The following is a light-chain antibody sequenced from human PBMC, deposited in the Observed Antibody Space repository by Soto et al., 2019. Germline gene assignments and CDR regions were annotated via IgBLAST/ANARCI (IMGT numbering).Light chain of an antibody. CDR1: QTVRNNY. CDR2: DAS. CDR3: QQFSSYPLT. J-gene: IGKJ4*01. Sequence: EFVLTQSPGTLSLSPGERATLSCRASQTVRNNYLAWYQQKPGQSPRLLIYDASSRATGIPDRFSGGVSGTGFTLTISRLEPEDFAVYYCQQFSSYPLTLGGGTKVDIK. V-gene: IGKV3-20*01.